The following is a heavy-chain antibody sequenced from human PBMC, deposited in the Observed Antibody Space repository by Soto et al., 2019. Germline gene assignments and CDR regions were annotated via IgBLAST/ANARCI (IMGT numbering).Heavy chain of an antibody. D-gene: IGHD6-13*01. CDR2: IYYSGST. CDR1: GGSISSSSYY. J-gene: IGHJ4*02. Sequence: PSETLSLTCTVSGGSISSSSYYWGWIRQPPGKGLEWIGSIYYSGSTYYNPSLKSRVTISVDTSKNQFSLKLSSVTAADTAVYYCAREMGTAAGRSVINDYWGQGTLVTVSS. V-gene: IGHV4-39*07. CDR3: AREMGTAAGRSVINDY.